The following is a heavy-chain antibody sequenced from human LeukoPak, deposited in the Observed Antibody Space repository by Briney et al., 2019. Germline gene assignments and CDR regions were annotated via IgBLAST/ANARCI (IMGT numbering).Heavy chain of an antibody. CDR1: GFTCSSYG. CDR3: AKGSVGFDY. D-gene: IGHD3-10*01. CDR2: ISYDGSNK. Sequence: GGSLRLSCAASGFTCSSYGMHWVRQAPGKGLEWVAVISYDGSNKYYADSVKGRFTISRDNSKNTLYLQMNSLRAEDTAVYYCAKGSVGFDYWGQGTLVTVSS. J-gene: IGHJ4*02. V-gene: IGHV3-30*18.